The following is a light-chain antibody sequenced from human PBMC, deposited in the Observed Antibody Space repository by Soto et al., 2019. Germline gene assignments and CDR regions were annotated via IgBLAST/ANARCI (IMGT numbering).Light chain of an antibody. CDR2: EVS. CDR3: NSYAGSYNWV. J-gene: IGLJ3*02. Sequence: QSALTQPPSASGSPGQSVTISCTGTSSDVGGYNYVSWYQQHPGKAPKLLIYEVSKRRSGVPDRFSGSKSGNTASLTVSGLQAADEADYYCNSYAGSYNWVFGGGTKLTVL. V-gene: IGLV2-8*01. CDR1: SSDVGGYNY.